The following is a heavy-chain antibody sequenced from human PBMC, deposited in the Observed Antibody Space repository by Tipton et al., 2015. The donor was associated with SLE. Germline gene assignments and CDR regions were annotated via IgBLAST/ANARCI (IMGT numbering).Heavy chain of an antibody. CDR3: ARHVGVAYYYAMDV. CDR2: ISYTETT. V-gene: IGHV4-59*08. CDR1: GGSFGGYY. D-gene: IGHD2-15*01. Sequence: TLSLTCSIYGGSFGGYYWSWIRQPPGKGLEWIGYISYTETTKYNPSLASRVIISVDTSKNQFSLRLSSVTAADTAMYYCARHVGVAYYYAMDVWGQGTTVVISS. J-gene: IGHJ6*02.